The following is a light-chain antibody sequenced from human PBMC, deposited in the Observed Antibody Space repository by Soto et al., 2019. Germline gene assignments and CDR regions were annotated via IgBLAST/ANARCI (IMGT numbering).Light chain of an antibody. CDR1: SSNIGAGYD. Sequence: QSVLTQPPSVSGAPGQRVTISCTGTSSNIGAGYDVHWYQHLPGTAPKLLIYGDSNRPAGVPDRFSGSRSGSSASLAITGLQAEDEADYYCQSYDSRLSAFFXTGTKVTVL. CDR3: QSYDSRLSAF. J-gene: IGLJ1*01. CDR2: GDS. V-gene: IGLV1-40*01.